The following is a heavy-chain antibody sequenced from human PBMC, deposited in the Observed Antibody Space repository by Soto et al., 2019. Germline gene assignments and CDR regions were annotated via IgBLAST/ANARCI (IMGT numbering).Heavy chain of an antibody. Sequence: SETLSLTCAVSGGSISSGGYSWSWIRQPPGKGLEWIGYIYHSGSTYYNPSLKSRVTISVDRSKNQFSLKLSSVTAADTAVYYCARGPAVTYRYFDYWGQGTLVTVSS. D-gene: IGHD4-17*01. CDR2: IYHSGST. CDR1: GGSISSGGYS. CDR3: ARGPAVTYRYFDY. V-gene: IGHV4-30-2*01. J-gene: IGHJ4*02.